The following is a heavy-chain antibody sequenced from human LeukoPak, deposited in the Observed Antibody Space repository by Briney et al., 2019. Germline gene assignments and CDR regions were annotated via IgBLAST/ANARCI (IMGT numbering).Heavy chain of an antibody. CDR3: ARNGTAPDAYFDF. D-gene: IGHD1-14*01. V-gene: IGHV3-20*04. J-gene: IGHJ4*02. CDR1: GFTFSAYR. Sequence: GGSLRLSCVGTGFTFSAYRMNWVRQAPGKGLEWVSTIDWNGVSTGYAGSVKGRFIISRDNAKNSLYLQMNSLRAEDTALYYCARNGTAPDAYFDFWGQGTLVTVSS. CDR2: IDWNGVST.